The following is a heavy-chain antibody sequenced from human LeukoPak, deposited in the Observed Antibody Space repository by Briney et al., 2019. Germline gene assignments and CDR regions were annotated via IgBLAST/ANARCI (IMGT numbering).Heavy chain of an antibody. CDR1: GGSISSGSYY. J-gene: IGHJ4*02. CDR3: AREDIVRARFDY. CDR2: IYTSGST. V-gene: IGHV4-61*02. Sequence: SETLSLTCTVSGGSISSGSYYWSWIRQPAGKGLEWIGRIYTSGSTNYNPSLKSRVTMSVDTSKNQFSLKLSSVTAADTAVYYCAREDIVRARFDYWGQGTLVTVSS. D-gene: IGHD1-26*01.